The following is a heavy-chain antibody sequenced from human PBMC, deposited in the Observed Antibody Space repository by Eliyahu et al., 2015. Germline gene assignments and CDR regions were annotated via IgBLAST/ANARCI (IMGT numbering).Heavy chain of an antibody. D-gene: IGHD6-19*01. CDR1: GFSLTTSXMX. CDR2: IDWDDDK. Sequence: QVTLRESGPALVKPTQTLTLTCTFSGFSLTTSXMXVSWMRQPPGKALEWLAFIDWDDDKYYSTSLKTRLTISKDTSKNQVVLTMTNMDPVDTATYYCARIREAPGAGIIYYYYGMDVWGQGTTVTVSS. J-gene: IGHJ6*02. CDR3: ARIREAPGAGIIYYYYGMDV. V-gene: IGHV2-70*01.